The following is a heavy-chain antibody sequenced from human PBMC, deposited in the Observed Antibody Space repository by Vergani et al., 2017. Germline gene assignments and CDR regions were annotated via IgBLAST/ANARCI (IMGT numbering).Heavy chain of an antibody. V-gene: IGHV3-23*01. Sequence: EVQLLESGGDLVQPGGSLRLSCAASGFTFIMHAMSWVRQAPGKGLEWVSTLSASDRRTHYADSVKGRFTISRDNSKNTLFLHMNSLRAEDTAVYYCAKDNLAARLGYWGQGTLVTVSS. CDR1: GFTFIMHA. D-gene: IGHD6-6*01. CDR3: AKDNLAARLGY. CDR2: LSASDRRT. J-gene: IGHJ4*02.